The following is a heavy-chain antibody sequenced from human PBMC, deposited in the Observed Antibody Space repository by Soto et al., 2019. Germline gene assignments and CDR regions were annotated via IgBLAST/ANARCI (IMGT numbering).Heavy chain of an antibody. J-gene: IGHJ5*02. D-gene: IGHD3-10*01. V-gene: IGHV4-59*01. CDR1: GGSISTYS. Sequence: SETLSLTCTVSGGSISTYSWSWIRQPPGKGLERIGYIYYTGSTNYNPSLKSRVTISVDTSKNQFSLKLTSVTAADTAVYYCARTYYYGSGTQYRFDPWGQGTLVTVSS. CDR3: ARTYYYGSGTQYRFDP. CDR2: IYYTGST.